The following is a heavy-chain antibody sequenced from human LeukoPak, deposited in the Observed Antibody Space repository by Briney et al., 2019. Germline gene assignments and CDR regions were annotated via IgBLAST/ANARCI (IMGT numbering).Heavy chain of an antibody. CDR3: AKDGRGSGWYSGNWFDP. CDR2: ISWSSGTI. Sequence: GGSLRPSCAASGFTFDDYAMHWVRQAPGEGLEWVSGISWSSGTIAYADSVKGRFTISRDNAKNSLYLQMNSLRAEDTALYYCAKDGRGSGWYSGNWFDPWGQGTLVTVSS. D-gene: IGHD6-19*01. J-gene: IGHJ5*02. CDR1: GFTFDDYA. V-gene: IGHV3-9*01.